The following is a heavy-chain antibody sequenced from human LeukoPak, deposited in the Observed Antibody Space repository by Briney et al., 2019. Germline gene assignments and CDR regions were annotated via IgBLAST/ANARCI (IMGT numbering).Heavy chain of an antibody. V-gene: IGHV4-4*07. J-gene: IGHJ6*03. CDR3: AREGCSGGSCYYYYYYYMDV. CDR2: IYTSGST. Sequence: SETLSLTCTVSGGSISSYYWSWIRQPAGKGLEWIGRIYTSGSTNYNPSLKSRVTMSVDTSKNQFSLKLSSVTAAATAVYYCAREGCSGGSCYYYYYYYMDVWGKGTTVTVSS. D-gene: IGHD2-15*01. CDR1: GGSISSYY.